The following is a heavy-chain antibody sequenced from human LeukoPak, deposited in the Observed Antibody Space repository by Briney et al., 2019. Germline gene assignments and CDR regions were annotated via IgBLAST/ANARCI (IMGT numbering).Heavy chain of an antibody. CDR1: GGSISSGSYY. J-gene: IGHJ4*02. CDR3: ARQSPPGAAAEDDY. Sequence: SQTLSLTCTVSGGSISSGSYYWSWIRQPAGKGLERIGRIYTSGSTNYNPSLKSRVTISVDTSKNQFSLKLSSVTAADTAVYYCARQSPPGAAAEDDYWGQGTLVTVSS. V-gene: IGHV4-61*02. CDR2: IYTSGST. D-gene: IGHD6-13*01.